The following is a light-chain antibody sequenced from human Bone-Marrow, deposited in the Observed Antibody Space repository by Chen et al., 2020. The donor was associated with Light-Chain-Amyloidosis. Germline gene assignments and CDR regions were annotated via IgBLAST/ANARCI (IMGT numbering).Light chain of an antibody. CDR1: NIGATS. Sequence: SYVLTQPSSVPVAPGQTATMACGGNNIGATSVHWYQQTPGQAPLLVVYDDSDRPSGIPERLSGSNSGNTATLTISRVEAGDEADYYCQVWDRSSDRPVFSGGTKLTVL. J-gene: IGLJ3*02. CDR3: QVWDRSSDRPV. CDR2: DDS. V-gene: IGLV3-21*02.